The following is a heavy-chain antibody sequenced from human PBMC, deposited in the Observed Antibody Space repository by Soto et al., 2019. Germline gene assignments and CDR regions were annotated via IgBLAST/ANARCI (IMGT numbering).Heavy chain of an antibody. D-gene: IGHD1-26*01. J-gene: IGHJ6*02. Sequence: SETLSLTCTVSGGSVSSGSYYWSWIRQPPGKGLEWIGYIYYSGSTNYNPSLKSRVTISVDTSKNQFSLKLSSVTAADTAVYYCASDTSVGARIDYYYGMDVRGQGPTVTVSS. V-gene: IGHV4-61*01. CDR3: ASDTSVGARIDYYYGMDV. CDR2: IYYSGST. CDR1: GGSVSSGSYY.